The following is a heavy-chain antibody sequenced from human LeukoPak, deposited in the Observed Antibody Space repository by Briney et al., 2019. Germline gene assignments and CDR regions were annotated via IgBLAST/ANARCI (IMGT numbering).Heavy chain of an antibody. CDR2: INHSGST. Sequence: SETLSLTCAVYGGSFSGYYWSWIRQPPGKGLEWIGEINHSGSTNYNPSLKSRVTISVDTSKNQFSLKLSSVTAADTAVYYCARGTDYWGQGTLVTVSS. J-gene: IGHJ4*02. V-gene: IGHV4-34*01. CDR1: GGSFSGYY. CDR3: ARGTDY.